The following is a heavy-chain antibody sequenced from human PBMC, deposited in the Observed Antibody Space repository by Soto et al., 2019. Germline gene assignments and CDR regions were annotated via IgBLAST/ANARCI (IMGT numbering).Heavy chain of an antibody. CDR1: GGSISSYY. V-gene: IGHV4-59*01. D-gene: IGHD2-8*01. CDR3: ARQQSPDDTTNDYFDY. J-gene: IGHJ4*02. Sequence: SETLSLTCTVSGGSISSYYWSWIRQPPGKGLEWIGYIYYSVSTNYNPSLKSRVTMSQDMSKNQFSLKLSSVTAADTAVYYCARQQSPDDTTNDYFDYWGLGALVTVSS. CDR2: IYYSVST.